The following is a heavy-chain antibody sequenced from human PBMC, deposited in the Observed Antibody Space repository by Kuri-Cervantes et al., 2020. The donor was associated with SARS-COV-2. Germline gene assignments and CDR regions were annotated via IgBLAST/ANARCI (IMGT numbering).Heavy chain of an antibody. CDR2: IYYSGST. CDR3: ARGWEVAFDY. Sequence: SETLSLTCTVSGGSISSSSYYWGWIRQPPGKGLEWIGSIYYSGSTYYNPSLKSRVTISVDTSKNQFSLKLSSVTAADTAVYYCARGWEVAFDYWGQGTLVTVSS. V-gene: IGHV4-39*01. CDR1: GGSISSSSYY. J-gene: IGHJ4*02. D-gene: IGHD1-26*01.